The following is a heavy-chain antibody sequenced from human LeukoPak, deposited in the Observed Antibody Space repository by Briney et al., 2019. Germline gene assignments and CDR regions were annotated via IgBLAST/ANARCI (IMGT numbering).Heavy chain of an antibody. CDR3: AELGITMIGGV. V-gene: IGHV3-21*01. D-gene: IGHD3-10*02. CDR1: GFTFGDYA. CDR2: ISISSNYK. Sequence: GGSLRLSCTASGFTFGDYAMSWVRQAPGKGLEWVSSISISSNYKYYPDSLKGRFTISRDNAKNSLYLQMNSLRAEDTAVYYCAELGITMIGGVWGKGTTVTISS. J-gene: IGHJ6*04.